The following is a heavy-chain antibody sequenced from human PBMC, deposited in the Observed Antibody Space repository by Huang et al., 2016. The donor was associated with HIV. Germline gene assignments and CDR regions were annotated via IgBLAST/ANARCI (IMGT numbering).Heavy chain of an antibody. D-gene: IGHD2-15*01. CDR2: IYFDDSDD. Sequence: EVQLVQSGAEVKRPGESLKISCKGSRYNFAGYWIGWVRQMPGKGLEWMGSIYFDDSDDRYRPSLQGQVTISADTSLYSSYLQWTSLRASDTAIFYCARRRRGGFDIWGQGTLVTVSS. CDR1: RYNFAGYW. CDR3: ARRRRGGFDI. J-gene: IGHJ3*02. V-gene: IGHV5-51*03.